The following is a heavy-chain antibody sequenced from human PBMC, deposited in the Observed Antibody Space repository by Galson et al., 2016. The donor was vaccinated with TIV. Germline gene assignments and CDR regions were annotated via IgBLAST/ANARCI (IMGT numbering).Heavy chain of an antibody. D-gene: IGHD2-21*01. J-gene: IGHJ4*02. CDR1: GYTFTIYP. CDR2: INAANGHT. V-gene: IGHV1-3*01. CDR3: ARPPYCGGDCFKYDS. Sequence: SVKVSCKASGYTFTIYPIHWVRQAPGQNLEWMGRINAANGHTKYSQRFQGRVTITRDTSTTTAYMELSSLRSEDTAVYYCARPPYCGGDCFKYDSWGQGTLVTVSS.